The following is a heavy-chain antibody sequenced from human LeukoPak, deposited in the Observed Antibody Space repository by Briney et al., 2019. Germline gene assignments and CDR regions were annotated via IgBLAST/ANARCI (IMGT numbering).Heavy chain of an antibody. CDR1: GGSISSRDYY. V-gene: IGHV4-39*07. J-gene: IGHJ4*02. CDR3: ARAAGGAAAGEFDY. Sequence: SETLSLTCSVSGGSISSRDYYWGWIRQPPGKGLEWIGNVYYSGTTYYNLSLKSRVTISVDTSKKQFSLKLSSVTAADTAVYYCARAAGGAAAGEFDYWGQGTLVTVSS. D-gene: IGHD6-13*01. CDR2: VYYSGTT.